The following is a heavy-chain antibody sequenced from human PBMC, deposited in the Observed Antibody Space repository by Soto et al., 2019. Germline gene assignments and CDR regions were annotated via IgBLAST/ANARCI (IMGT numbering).Heavy chain of an antibody. CDR2: INPSGGST. J-gene: IGHJ4*02. CDR1: GYTFTIYY. CDR3: ARDPRKPGIAAAGTCFDY. D-gene: IGHD6-13*01. V-gene: IGHV1-46*01. Sequence: GASVKLACKASGYTFTIYYRHWVRQTNRQGLEWMGIINPSGGSTSYAQKFQGRVTMTRDTSTSTVYMELSSLRSEDTAVYYCARDPRKPGIAAAGTCFDYWGQGTLVTVSS.